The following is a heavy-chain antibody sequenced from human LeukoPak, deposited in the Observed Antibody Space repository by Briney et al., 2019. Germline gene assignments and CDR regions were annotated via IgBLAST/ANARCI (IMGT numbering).Heavy chain of an antibody. CDR1: GFTFSSYS. CDR2: ISSSSSYI. V-gene: IGHV3-21*01. CDR3: ARGGNWNDPYFDY. D-gene: IGHD1-20*01. J-gene: IGHJ4*02. Sequence: GGSLRLSCAASGFTFSSYSMNWVRQAPGKGLEWVSSISSSSSYIYYADSVKGRFTISRDNAKNSLYLQMNSLRAEDTAVYYCARGGNWNDPYFDYWGQGTLVTVPS.